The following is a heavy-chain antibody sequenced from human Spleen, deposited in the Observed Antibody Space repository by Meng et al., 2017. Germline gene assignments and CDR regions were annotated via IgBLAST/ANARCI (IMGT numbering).Heavy chain of an antibody. CDR1: GFTFSNAW. V-gene: IGHV3-66*01. Sequence: EVLLVESGGGLVKPGESLRLSCTVSGFTFSNAWMSWVRQAPGKGLEWVSLIYGDGSTLYADSVKGRFTISRDNSKNTVYLQMNSLRVEDTAVYHCAGRVMGAAAYNFWGQGTLVTVSS. D-gene: IGHD6-13*01. J-gene: IGHJ4*02. CDR2: IYGDGST. CDR3: AGRVMGAAAYNF.